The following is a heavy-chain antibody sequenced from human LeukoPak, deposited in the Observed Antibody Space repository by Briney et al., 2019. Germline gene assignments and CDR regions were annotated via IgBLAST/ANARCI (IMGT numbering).Heavy chain of an antibody. CDR2: MKYDGTEK. Sequence: TGGSLRLXCAASGFTFSSYWMTWVRQAPGKELEWVANMKYDGTEKYYVDSVKGRFTISRDNAKNSLYLQMNSLRVEDTAIYYCARDIEAAGLFLDYWGQGTLVTVSS. CDR3: ARDIEAAGLFLDY. CDR1: GFTFSSYW. J-gene: IGHJ4*02. D-gene: IGHD6-13*01. V-gene: IGHV3-7*01.